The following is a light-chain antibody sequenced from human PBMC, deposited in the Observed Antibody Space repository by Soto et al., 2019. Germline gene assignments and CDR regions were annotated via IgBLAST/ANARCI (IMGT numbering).Light chain of an antibody. J-gene: IGLJ1*01. CDR2: DVS. V-gene: IGLV2-14*01. CDR1: SSDVGGYNY. CDR3: SSYTSSSTLC. Sequence: HSVLTQPASVSGSPGQSITISCTGTSSDVGGYNYVSWYQQHPGKAPKLMIYDVSNRPSGVSNRFSGSKSGNTASLTISGLQAEDEADYYCSSYTSSSTLCFGTGTKVTVL.